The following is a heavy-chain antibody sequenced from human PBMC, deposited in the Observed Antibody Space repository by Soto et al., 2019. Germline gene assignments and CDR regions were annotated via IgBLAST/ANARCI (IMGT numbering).Heavy chain of an antibody. D-gene: IGHD3-10*01. CDR2: ISSSSSYI. J-gene: IGHJ6*02. V-gene: IGHV3-21*01. CDR3: ARGGVTMVRENYGMDV. Sequence: EVQLVESGGGLVKPGGSLRLSCAASGFTFSSYSMNWVRQAPGKGLEWVSSISSSSSYIYYADSVKGRFTISRDNAKNSLYLQMNSLRAEDTAVYYCARGGVTMVRENYGMDVWGQGTTVTVSS. CDR1: GFTFSSYS.